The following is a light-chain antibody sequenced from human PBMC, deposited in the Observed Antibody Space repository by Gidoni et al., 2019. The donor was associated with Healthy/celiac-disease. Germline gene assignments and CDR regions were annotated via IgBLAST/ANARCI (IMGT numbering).Light chain of an antibody. J-gene: IGKJ2*01. Sequence: AIRMTQSPSSFSASTGDRVTIPCRASQGISSYLAWYQQKPGKAPKLLIYAASTLQSGVPSRFSGSGSGTDFTLTISCLQSEDFATYYCQQYYSYPLTFGQGTKLEIK. V-gene: IGKV1-8*01. CDR1: QGISSY. CDR3: QQYYSYPLT. CDR2: AAS.